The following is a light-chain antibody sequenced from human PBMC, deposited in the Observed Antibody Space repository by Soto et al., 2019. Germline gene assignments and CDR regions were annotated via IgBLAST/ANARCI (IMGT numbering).Light chain of an antibody. CDR3: QHMRT. V-gene: IGKV1-5*01. CDR1: QSISNW. Sequence: DIHMTQSPSTLPASVGDRVTITCRASQSISNWLAWYQQKPGKDPNLLIYDASSLQSGVPSRFSGSGFGTEFSLTISSLEPDDFGSYYCQHMRTFAQGSNVDIK. CDR2: DAS. J-gene: IGKJ1*01.